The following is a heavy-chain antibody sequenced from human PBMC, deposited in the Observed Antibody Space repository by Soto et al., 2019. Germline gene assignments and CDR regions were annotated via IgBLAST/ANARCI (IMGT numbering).Heavy chain of an antibody. D-gene: IGHD2-2*02. CDR1: GFTFSSYS. V-gene: IGHV3-21*01. CDR3: ARSSETVVVPAAIANWFDP. J-gene: IGHJ5*02. CDR2: ISSSSYI. Sequence: PGGSLRLSCAASGFTFSSYSMNWVRQAPGKGLEWVSSISSSSYIYYADSVKGRFTISRDNAKNSLYLQMNSLRAEDTAVYYCARSSETVVVPAAIANWFDPWGQGTLVTVSS.